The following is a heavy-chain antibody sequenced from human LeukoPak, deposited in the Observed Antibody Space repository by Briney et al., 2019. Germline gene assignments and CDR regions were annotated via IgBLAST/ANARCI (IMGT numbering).Heavy chain of an antibody. J-gene: IGHJ6*02. D-gene: IGHD3-10*01. Sequence: GGSLRLSCTASGFTLSGHNVKWVRRAPGKGLEWVSSISSSSTYINYADSVKGRFTISRENANNSVFLQMNSLRAEDTAVYYCARATYYYGSGNYSHYGLDVWGQGTTVTVSS. V-gene: IGHV3-21*01. CDR3: ARATYYYGSGNYSHYGLDV. CDR1: GFTLSGHN. CDR2: ISSSSTYI.